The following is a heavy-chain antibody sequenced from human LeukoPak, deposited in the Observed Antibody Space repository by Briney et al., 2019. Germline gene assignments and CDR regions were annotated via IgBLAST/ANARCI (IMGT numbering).Heavy chain of an antibody. J-gene: IGHJ5*02. CDR2: MSPDSGVT. CDR3: FIDWGDYDRSGSYYVP. V-gene: IGHV1-2*02. D-gene: IGHD3-10*01. Sequence: GASVKVSCKASGYTFTVFYVHWVRQAPGQGLEWMGWMSPDSGVTIYAEKFQDSVTMTRDTSLNTAYIELSGLRSDDTAVYYWFIDWGDYDRSGSYYVPWGQGTLVTVSS. CDR1: GYTFTVFY.